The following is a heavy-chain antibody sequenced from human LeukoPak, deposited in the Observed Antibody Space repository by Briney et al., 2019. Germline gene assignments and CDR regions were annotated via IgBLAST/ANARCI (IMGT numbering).Heavy chain of an antibody. CDR1: GFTFSSYA. D-gene: IGHD3-10*01. V-gene: IGHV3-23*01. CDR2: ISGSGGST. Sequence: GGSLRLSCAASGFTFSSYAMSWVRQAPGKRLEWVSAISGSGGSTYYADSVKGRFTISRDNSKNTLYLQMNSLRAEDTAVYYCAKDLYTYGSGSYYRFDYWGQGTLVTVSS. CDR3: AKDLYTYGSGSYYRFDY. J-gene: IGHJ4*02.